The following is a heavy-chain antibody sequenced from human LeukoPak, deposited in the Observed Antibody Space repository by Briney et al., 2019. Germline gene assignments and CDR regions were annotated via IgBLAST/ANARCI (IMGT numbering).Heavy chain of an antibody. Sequence: TGGSLRLSCAASGFTFSSYAMSWVRQAPGKGLEWVSAISGSGGSTYYADSVKGRFTISRDNSKNTVYLQMNSLRAEDTAVYHCAKDLSDTADYFDYWGQGTLVSVSA. D-gene: IGHD2-21*02. CDR3: AKDLSDTADYFDY. CDR1: GFTFSSYA. V-gene: IGHV3-23*01. CDR2: ISGSGGST. J-gene: IGHJ4*02.